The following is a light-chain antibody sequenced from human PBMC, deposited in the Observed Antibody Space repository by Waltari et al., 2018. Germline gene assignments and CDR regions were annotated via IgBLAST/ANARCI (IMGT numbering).Light chain of an antibody. J-gene: IGLJ2*01. CDR2: DVS. V-gene: IGLV2-14*01. CDR3: SSYTDSGTFVV. CDR1: RSDVGGYNY. Sequence: QSALTQPASVSGSPGQSITISCTGTRSDVGGYNYVAWYQQHPGKAPNLMIYDVSKRPSGVSNRFSGSKSGNTASLTISGLQAEDEADYYCSSYTDSGTFVVIGGGTKLTVL.